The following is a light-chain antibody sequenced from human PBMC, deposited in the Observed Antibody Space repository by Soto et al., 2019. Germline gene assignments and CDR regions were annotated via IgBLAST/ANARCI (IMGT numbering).Light chain of an antibody. CDR3: NSYAGSNNYVV. Sequence: QSVLTQPPSASGSPGQSVTISCTGTSSDVGGYNYVSWYQQYPGKAPKLMIYEVSKRPSGVPDRFSGSKSGNTASLTVSGLQAEDEADYYCNSYAGSNNYVVFGGGNQLTVL. CDR2: EVS. J-gene: IGLJ2*01. V-gene: IGLV2-8*01. CDR1: SSDVGGYNY.